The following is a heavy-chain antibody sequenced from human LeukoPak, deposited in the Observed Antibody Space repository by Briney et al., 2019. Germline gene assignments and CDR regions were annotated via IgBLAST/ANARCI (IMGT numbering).Heavy chain of an antibody. CDR3: AKVAGDYYYMDV. V-gene: IGHV3-30*02. D-gene: IGHD3-10*01. CDR1: GFTFSRVG. Sequence: PGTSLRLSCVGSGFTFSRVGMQWVRQAPGKGLEWVAFIRYDGSNKYYADSVKGRFTISRDNSKNTLYLQMNSLRAEDTAVYYCAKVAGDYYYMDVWGKGTTVTVSS. J-gene: IGHJ6*03. CDR2: IRYDGSNK.